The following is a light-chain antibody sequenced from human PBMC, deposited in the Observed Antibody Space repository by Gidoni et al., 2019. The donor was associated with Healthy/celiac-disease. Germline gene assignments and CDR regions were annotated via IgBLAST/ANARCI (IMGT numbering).Light chain of an antibody. V-gene: IGKV1D-8*01. J-gene: IGKJ4*01. CDR3: QPYYSFPLT. CDR1: QGISSY. CDR2: AAY. Sequence: VIWMTQSPSLLAASTGDRGTISCRSSQGISSYLAWYQPKPGKAPELLFYAAYTLQIEVPSRFSGSVSVPDFTPTISFLQSDDFATYYCQPYYSFPLTFGGGTKVEIK.